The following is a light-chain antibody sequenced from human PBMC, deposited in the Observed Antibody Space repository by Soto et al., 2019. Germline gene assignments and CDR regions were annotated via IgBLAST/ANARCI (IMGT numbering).Light chain of an antibody. Sequence: EIVLTQSPGTLSLSPGERATLSCRASQSVSSNNLAWYQQRPGQAPRVVIYGASTRATGIPERFSGSGSGTDFTLTINRLEPEDFAVYYCQQYGRSPFTFGPGTKVDIK. CDR3: QQYGRSPFT. J-gene: IGKJ3*01. CDR1: QSVSSNN. CDR2: GAS. V-gene: IGKV3-20*01.